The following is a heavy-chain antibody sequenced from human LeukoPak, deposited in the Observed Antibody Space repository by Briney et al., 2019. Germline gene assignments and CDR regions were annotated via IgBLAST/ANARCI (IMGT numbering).Heavy chain of an antibody. J-gene: IGHJ4*02. CDR2: IRYDARNG. D-gene: IGHD6-19*01. CDR1: GFIFTTYG. Sequence: GGSLRLSCAASGFIFTTYGMHWVRQAPGKGLEWVAFIRYDARNGYYADSVKGRFTISRDNSKNTLYLQMNSLRAEDTAVYYCAKRSEGWPMWHHFDYWGQGTLVTVSS. V-gene: IGHV3-30*02. CDR3: AKRSEGWPMWHHFDY.